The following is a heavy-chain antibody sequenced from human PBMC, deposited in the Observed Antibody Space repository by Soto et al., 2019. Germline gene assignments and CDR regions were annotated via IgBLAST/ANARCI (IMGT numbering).Heavy chain of an antibody. V-gene: IGHV3-9*01. Sequence: GGSLRLSCAASGFTFDDYAMHWVRQAPGKGLEWVSGISWNSGSIGYADSVKGRFTISRDNAKNSLYLQMNSLRAEDTALYYCAKDRRIAPPGYMDVWGKGTTVTVSS. CDR3: AKDRRIAPPGYMDV. D-gene: IGHD6-13*01. J-gene: IGHJ6*03. CDR2: ISWNSGSI. CDR1: GFTFDDYA.